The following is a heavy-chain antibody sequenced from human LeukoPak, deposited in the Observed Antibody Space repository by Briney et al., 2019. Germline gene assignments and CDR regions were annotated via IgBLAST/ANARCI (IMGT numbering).Heavy chain of an antibody. Sequence: GGSLRLSCAASGFAFSSSSMNWVRQAPGKGLEWISYISSDSNIIYYADSVKGRFTISRDNAKNALYLQMNSLRAEDTAVYYCAKDREAWNLKPSYYMDVWGKGTTVTVSS. J-gene: IGHJ6*03. CDR3: AKDREAWNLKPSYYMDV. CDR2: ISSDSNII. D-gene: IGHD1-7*01. CDR1: GFAFSSSS. V-gene: IGHV3-48*04.